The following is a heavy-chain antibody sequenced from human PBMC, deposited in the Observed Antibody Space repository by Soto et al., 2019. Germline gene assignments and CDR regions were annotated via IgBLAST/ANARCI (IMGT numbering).Heavy chain of an antibody. CDR1: GYSFTKFW. D-gene: IGHD6-19*01. CDR2: IGPDDSHT. Sequence: GESLKISCQGSGYSFTKFWISCVRQMPGQGLEWMGKIGPDDSHTDYSPSFQGHVTLSGDKSISSVYLEWRSLKATDSGTYYCARHGAVDSNKEVTGSDAFNVRGQGTVVTVSS. CDR3: ARHGAVDSNKEVTGSDAFNV. V-gene: IGHV5-10-1*01. J-gene: IGHJ3*01.